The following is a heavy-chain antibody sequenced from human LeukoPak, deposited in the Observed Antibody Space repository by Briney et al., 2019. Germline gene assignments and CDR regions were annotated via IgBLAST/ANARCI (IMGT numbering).Heavy chain of an antibody. Sequence: ASVKVSCKVSGYTLTELSMHWVRQAPGKGLEWMGGFDPEDGETIYAQKFQGRVTMTEDTSTDTAYMELSSLRSEDTAVYYCARGQIQLWPPDYWGQGTLVTVSS. CDR1: GYTLTELS. V-gene: IGHV1-24*01. D-gene: IGHD5-18*01. CDR2: FDPEDGET. J-gene: IGHJ4*02. CDR3: ARGQIQLWPPDY.